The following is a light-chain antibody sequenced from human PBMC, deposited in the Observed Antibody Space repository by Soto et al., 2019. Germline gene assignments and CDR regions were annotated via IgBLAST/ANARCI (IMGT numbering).Light chain of an antibody. J-gene: IGLJ2*01. CDR1: SSDVGGYNY. Sequence: QSALTQPASVSGSPGQSITISCTGTSSDVGGYNYVSWYQQHPGKAPKLMIYDVSSRPSGVSNRCSGSKSGNTASLTISGLLSEDEDDYYCTSYTTNKTPLFGGGTKLTVL. CDR3: TSYTTNKTPL. V-gene: IGLV2-14*03. CDR2: DVS.